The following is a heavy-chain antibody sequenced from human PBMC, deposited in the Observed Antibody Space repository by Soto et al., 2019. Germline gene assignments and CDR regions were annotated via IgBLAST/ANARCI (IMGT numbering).Heavy chain of an antibody. Sequence: APVKVSSQGSWFTFSNYCINWVRQAPGQGVERKGIINPSGCSTSYAQKFQGRVTMTRDTSTSTVYMELSSLRSEDTAVYYCARGLTIFGVVISKYYYYYMDVWGKGTTVTVSS. V-gene: IGHV1-46*03. CDR2: INPSGCST. CDR3: ARGLTIFGVVISKYYYYYMDV. CDR1: WFTFSNYC. J-gene: IGHJ6*03. D-gene: IGHD3-3*01.